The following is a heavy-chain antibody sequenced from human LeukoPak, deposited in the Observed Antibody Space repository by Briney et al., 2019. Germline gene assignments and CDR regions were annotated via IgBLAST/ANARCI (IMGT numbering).Heavy chain of an antibody. V-gene: IGHV1-8*01. CDR2: MNPNSGNT. J-gene: IGHJ4*02. CDR1: GYTFTSYD. D-gene: IGHD3-22*01. CDR3: ARADYYDSSGLPPFDY. Sequence: GASVKVSCKASGYTFTSYDINWVRQATGQGLEWMGWMNPNSGNTGYAQKFQGRVTMTRNTSISTAYMELSSLRSEDTAVYYCARADYYDSSGLPPFDYWGQGTLVTVSS.